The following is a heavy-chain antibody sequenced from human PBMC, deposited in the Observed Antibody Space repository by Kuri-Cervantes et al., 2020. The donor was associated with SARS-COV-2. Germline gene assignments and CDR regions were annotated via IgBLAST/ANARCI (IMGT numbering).Heavy chain of an antibody. Sequence: ASVKVSCKASGYTFTGYYMHWVRQAPGQGLEWMGWINPNSGGTNYAQKFQGRVTMTRDTSISTAYMELSRLRSDDTAVYYCARDLGPYGLEAAPYSSSGYYGMDVWGQGTTVTVSS. V-gene: IGHV1-2*02. CDR3: ARDLGPYGLEAAPYSSSGYYGMDV. D-gene: IGHD6-6*01. CDR2: INPNSGGT. J-gene: IGHJ6*02. CDR1: GYTFTGYY.